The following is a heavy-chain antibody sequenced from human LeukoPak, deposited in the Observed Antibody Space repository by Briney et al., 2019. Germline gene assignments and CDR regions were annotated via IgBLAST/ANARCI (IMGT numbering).Heavy chain of an antibody. V-gene: IGHV3-74*01. J-gene: IGHJ4*02. CDR3: TAYYDFWSGYYPFDY. CDR1: GFTFSSYW. Sequence: GGSLRLSCAASGFTFSSYWMHWVRQAPGKGLVWVSRINSDGSSTSYADSVRGRFSISRDNAKNTLYLQMNSLKTEDTAVYYCTAYYDFWSGYYPFDYWGQGTLVTVSS. CDR2: INSDGSST. D-gene: IGHD3-3*01.